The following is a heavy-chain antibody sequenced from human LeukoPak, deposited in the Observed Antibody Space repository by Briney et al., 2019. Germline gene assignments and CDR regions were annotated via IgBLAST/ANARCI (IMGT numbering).Heavy chain of an antibody. D-gene: IGHD6-13*01. V-gene: IGHV1-69*13. Sequence: VASVKVSCKASGGTFSSYAISWVRQAPGQGLEWMGGIIPIFGTANSAQKFQGRVTITADESTSTAYMELSSLRSEDTAVYYCAREFVAAAGPHFDSWGQGTLVTVSS. J-gene: IGHJ4*02. CDR1: GGTFSSYA. CDR3: AREFVAAAGPHFDS. CDR2: IIPIFGTA.